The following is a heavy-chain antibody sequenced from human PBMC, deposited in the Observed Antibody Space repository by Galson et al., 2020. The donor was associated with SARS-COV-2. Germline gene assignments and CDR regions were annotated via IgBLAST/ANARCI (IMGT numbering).Heavy chain of an antibody. CDR1: GYTFPSNY. Sequence: GESLKISCKASGYTFPSNYIHWVRQAPGQGLEWLGIINPNGDITAYAQNFQGRVTVTSDTSTSTVYMELSSLRSEDTAVYYCAREGGVSSDSEIDYWGLGTLVTVSS. D-gene: IGHD3-22*01. CDR3: AREGGVSSDSEIDY. J-gene: IGHJ4*02. CDR2: INPNGDIT. V-gene: IGHV1-46*01.